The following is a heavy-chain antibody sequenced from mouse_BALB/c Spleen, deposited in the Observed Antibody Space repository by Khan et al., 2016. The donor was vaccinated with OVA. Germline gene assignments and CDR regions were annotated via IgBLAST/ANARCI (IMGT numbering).Heavy chain of an antibody. CDR2: INPSTGYT. Sequence: QVQLQQSGAELAKPGASVKMSCKASGYTFTKYWMHWVKQRPGQGLEWIGYINPSTGYTEYNQKFKDKATLTADKSSSTAYMQLSSLTSEDSAVYYCVNHGSSSAWFTYWGQGTLVIVSA. J-gene: IGHJ3*01. D-gene: IGHD1-1*01. CDR1: GYTFTKYW. V-gene: IGHV1-7*01. CDR3: VNHGSSSAWFTY.